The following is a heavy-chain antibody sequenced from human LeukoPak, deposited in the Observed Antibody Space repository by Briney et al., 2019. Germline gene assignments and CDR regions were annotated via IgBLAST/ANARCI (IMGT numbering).Heavy chain of an antibody. D-gene: IGHD4-11*01. J-gene: IGHJ4*02. Sequence: PSETLSLTCTVSGGSISSYYWSWIRQPPGKGLEWIGYIYYSGSTNYSPSLKSRVTISVDTSKNQFSLKLSSVTAADTAVYYCARDGTVNYLGYFDYWGQGTLVTVSS. CDR3: ARDGTVNYLGYFDY. CDR2: IYYSGST. V-gene: IGHV4-59*01. CDR1: GGSISSYY.